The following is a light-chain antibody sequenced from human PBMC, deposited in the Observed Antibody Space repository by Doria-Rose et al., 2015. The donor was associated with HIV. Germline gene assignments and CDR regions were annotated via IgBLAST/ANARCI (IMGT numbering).Light chain of an antibody. CDR2: WAS. V-gene: IGKV4-1*01. Sequence: TQSPASLGMSLGERATLNCKSNQSLLYTSKNYLAWYQQKPGHPPKLLIYWASTRQSGVPARFSGSGSGTDFTLTISSREAEDVSVYYGQQYYDTPSSGPCTKVYIK. CDR3: QQYYDTPS. J-gene: IGKJ3*01. CDR1: QSLLYTSKNY.